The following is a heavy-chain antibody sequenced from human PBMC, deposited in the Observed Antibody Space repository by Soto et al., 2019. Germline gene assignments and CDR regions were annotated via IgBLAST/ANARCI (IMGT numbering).Heavy chain of an antibody. CDR3: ARRAQGRFNGGSDY. Sequence: QVQLQESGPRLVKPSETLSLTCTVSGGSVSSGSYYWTWIRQPPGKGLEWIGNIYYRGSNNYNSTPKSQVTLSLDTSKNQFTLKLSSVAAADTAVYYCARRAQGRFNGGSDYWGQETLVTVCS. CDR1: GGSVSSGSYY. D-gene: IGHD4-17*01. J-gene: IGHJ4*02. V-gene: IGHV4-61*01. CDR2: IYYRGSN.